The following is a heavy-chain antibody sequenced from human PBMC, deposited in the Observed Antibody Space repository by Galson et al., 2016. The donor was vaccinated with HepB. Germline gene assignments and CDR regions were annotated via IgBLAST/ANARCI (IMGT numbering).Heavy chain of an antibody. CDR2: IYYSGTT. CDR3: ARQDRAGLVNF. CDR1: GGSISSSSYF. Sequence: LSLTCTVSGGSISSSSYFWAWIRQPPGKGLEWIGSIYYSGTTHYNPSLQSRVSISVDTSKNQFSLRLTSVSAADPAMYSCARQDRAGLVNFWGQGTMVTVSS. V-gene: IGHV4-39*01. D-gene: IGHD6-19*01. J-gene: IGHJ3*01.